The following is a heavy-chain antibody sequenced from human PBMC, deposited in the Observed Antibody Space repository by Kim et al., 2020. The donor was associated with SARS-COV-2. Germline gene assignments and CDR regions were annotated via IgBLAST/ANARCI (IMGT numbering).Heavy chain of an antibody. D-gene: IGHD2-8*02. V-gene: IGHV7-4-1*02. CDR2: NP. J-gene: IGHJ4*02. CDR3: ARDSTGYFDS. Sequence: NPTYAQGFTGRFVFSLDPSVSTAYLQISSLKAEDTAVYYCARDSTGYFDSWGQGTLVTVSS.